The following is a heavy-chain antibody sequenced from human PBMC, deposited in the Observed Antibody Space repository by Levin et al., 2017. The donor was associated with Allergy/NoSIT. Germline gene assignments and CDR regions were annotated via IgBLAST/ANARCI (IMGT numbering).Heavy chain of an antibody. V-gene: IGHV1-69*01. J-gene: IGHJ6*02. Sequence: KISCKASGGTFSSYAISWVRQAPGQGLEWMGGIIPIFGTANYAQKFQGRVTITADESTSTAYMELSSLRSEDTAVYYCARSIGDYYGMDVWGQGTTVTVSS. D-gene: IGHD6-6*01. CDR3: ARSIGDYYGMDV. CDR1: GGTFSSYA. CDR2: IIPIFGTA.